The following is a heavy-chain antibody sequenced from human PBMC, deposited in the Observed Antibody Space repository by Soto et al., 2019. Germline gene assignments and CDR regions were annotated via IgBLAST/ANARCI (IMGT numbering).Heavy chain of an antibody. V-gene: IGHV3-33*08. Sequence: PGRSMRHSWTAFGLPIRDLGRRWVSTEKGKGLEWVAVIWYDGSNKYYADSVKGRFTISRDNSKNTLYLQMNSLRAEDTAVYYCAILNEDILTGYSVDYGMDVWGQGTTVTVSS. D-gene: IGHD3-9*01. J-gene: IGHJ6*02. CDR3: AILNEDILTGYSVDYGMDV. CDR2: IWYDGSNK. CDR1: GLPIRDLG.